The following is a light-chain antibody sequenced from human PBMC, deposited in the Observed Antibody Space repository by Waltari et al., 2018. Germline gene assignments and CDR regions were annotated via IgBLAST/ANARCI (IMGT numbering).Light chain of an antibody. Sequence: QFVLTQPPSVSGDPGQRVTISCTGNTSKIGRSYVHWYQQFPETAPKLLIYDNNKRPSGISDRFSGSKSGASASLTVTGLQSGDEADYFCGTWDSSLSAVVFGGGTRLTV. J-gene: IGLJ7*01. CDR3: GTWDSSLSAVV. CDR1: TSKIGRSY. V-gene: IGLV1-51*01. CDR2: DNN.